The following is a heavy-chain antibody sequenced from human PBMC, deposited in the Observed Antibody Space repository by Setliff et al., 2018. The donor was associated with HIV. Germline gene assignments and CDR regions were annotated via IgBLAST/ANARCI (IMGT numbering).Heavy chain of an antibody. D-gene: IGHD3-3*01. CDR1: GGSFSGYY. V-gene: IGHV4-34*01. CDR2: INHSGST. CDR3: ARGRDYTGSWFRPFYLDF. Sequence: SETLSLTCDVYGGSFSGYYWSWIRQTPGKGLEWIGEINHSGSTAYNLALESRVSMSIDTSKNQFSLKLTSVTAADTAIYYCARGRDYTGSWFRPFYLDFWGHGNLVTVSS. J-gene: IGHJ4*01.